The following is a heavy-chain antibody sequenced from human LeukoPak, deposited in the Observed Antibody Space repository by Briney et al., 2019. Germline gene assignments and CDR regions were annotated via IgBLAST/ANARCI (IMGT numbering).Heavy chain of an antibody. CDR1: GYILSNYW. D-gene: IGHD2-2*02. J-gene: IGHJ4*02. CDR2: IYPGDSDT. CDR3: ATYTNNRLDY. Sequence: GESLKISCKASGYILSNYWIGWVRQMPGKGLEWMGIIYPGDSDTRYSPSFQGQVTISADKSISTAYLQWSSLKASDSAMYYCATYTNNRLDYWGQGTLVAVSS. V-gene: IGHV5-51*01.